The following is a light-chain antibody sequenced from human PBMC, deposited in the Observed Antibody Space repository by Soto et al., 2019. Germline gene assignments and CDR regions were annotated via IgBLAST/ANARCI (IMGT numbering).Light chain of an antibody. Sequence: EIVLTQSPGTLSLSPGEGATLSCRASQSVSNNYLAWYQQKPGQAPRLVISGASSRATAIPDRFSGSGSGTDFTLTISRLEPEDFALYYCQQYVSSPLTFGGGTKVEIK. J-gene: IGKJ4*01. CDR2: GAS. CDR3: QQYVSSPLT. V-gene: IGKV3-20*01. CDR1: QSVSNNY.